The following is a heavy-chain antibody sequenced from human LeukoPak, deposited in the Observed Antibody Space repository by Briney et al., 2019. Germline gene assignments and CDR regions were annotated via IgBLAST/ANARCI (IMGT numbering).Heavy chain of an antibody. V-gene: IGHV1-69*04. CDR2: IIPILGIA. Sequence: ASVKVSCKASGGTFSSYAISWVRQAPGQGLEWMGRIIPILGIANYAQKFQGRVTMTTDASTSTAYMELRSLRSDDTAVYYCARPRDEYYYGSGSYSAFDIWGQGTMVTVSS. J-gene: IGHJ3*02. CDR3: ARPRDEYYYGSGSYSAFDI. CDR1: GGTFSSYA. D-gene: IGHD3-10*01.